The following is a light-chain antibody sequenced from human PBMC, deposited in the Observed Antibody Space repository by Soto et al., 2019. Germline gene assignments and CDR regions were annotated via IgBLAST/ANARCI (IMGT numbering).Light chain of an antibody. CDR1: SSDVGYDNY. Sequence: QSALTQPASVSGSPGQSITISCTGTSSDVGYDNYVSWFQQHPGKAPKLMIYEVTNRPSGVSYRFSGSKSGNTASLTISGLQAEDEADYYCSSYSSSRTLDVVFGGGTKHTVL. J-gene: IGLJ2*01. CDR2: EVT. CDR3: SSYSSSRTLDVV. V-gene: IGLV2-14*01.